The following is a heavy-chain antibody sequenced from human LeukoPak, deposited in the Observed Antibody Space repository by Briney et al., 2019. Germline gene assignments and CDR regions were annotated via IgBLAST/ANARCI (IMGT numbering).Heavy chain of an antibody. CDR3: AGRFYYAMDV. CDR1: GYSFTGYF. CDR2: INPNSGDT. Sequence: ASVKVSCKASGYSFTGYFMQWVRQAPGQGLEWMGWINPNSGDTNYAQKFQGRVTMTRDTSISTAYMELSRLRSDDAAVYYCAGRFYYAMDVWGQGTTVTVSS. J-gene: IGHJ6*02. D-gene: IGHD3-16*01. V-gene: IGHV1-2*02.